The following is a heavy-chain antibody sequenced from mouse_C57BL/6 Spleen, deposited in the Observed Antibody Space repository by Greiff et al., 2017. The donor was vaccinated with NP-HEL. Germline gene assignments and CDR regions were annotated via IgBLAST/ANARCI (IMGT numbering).Heavy chain of an antibody. D-gene: IGHD1-1*01. Sequence: EVQLQESGPELVKPGASVKISCKASGYSFTDYNMNWVKQSNGKSLEWIGVINPNYGTTSYNQKFKGKATLTVDKSSSTAYMQRNSLTSEDSAVYYWARRAYYYGSGYAMDYWGQGTSVTVSS. CDR3: ARRAYYYGSGYAMDY. J-gene: IGHJ4*01. V-gene: IGHV1-39*01. CDR2: INPNYGTT. CDR1: GYSFTDYN.